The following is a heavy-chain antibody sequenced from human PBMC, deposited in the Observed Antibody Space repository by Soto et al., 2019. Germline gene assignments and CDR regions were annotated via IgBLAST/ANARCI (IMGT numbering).Heavy chain of an antibody. CDR2: IIPIFGTA. CDR1: GYTFTSYG. CDR3: ARSAYYDILTGPFDY. Sequence: GASVKVSCKASGYTFTSYGISWVRQAPGQGLEWMGGIIPIFGTANYAQKFQGGVTITADESTSTAYMELSSLRSEDTAVYYCARSAYYDILTGPFDYWGQGALVTVSS. V-gene: IGHV1-69*13. J-gene: IGHJ4*02. D-gene: IGHD3-9*01.